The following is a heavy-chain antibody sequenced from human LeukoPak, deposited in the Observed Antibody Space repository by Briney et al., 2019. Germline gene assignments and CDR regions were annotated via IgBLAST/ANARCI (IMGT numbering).Heavy chain of an antibody. CDR3: ASSPIDDFWSGYSLPYDAFDI. CDR2: IIPIFGTA. CDR1: GYTFTSYA. V-gene: IGHV1-69*13. Sequence: ASVKVSCKASGYTFTSYAISWVRQAPGQGLEWMGGIIPIFGTANYAQKFQGRVTITADESTSTAYMELSSLRSEDTAVYYCASSPIDDFWSGYSLPYDAFDIWGQGTMVTVSS. D-gene: IGHD3-3*01. J-gene: IGHJ3*02.